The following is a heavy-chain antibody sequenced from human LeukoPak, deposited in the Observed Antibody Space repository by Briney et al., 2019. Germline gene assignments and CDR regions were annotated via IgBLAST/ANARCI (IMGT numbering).Heavy chain of an antibody. CDR1: GYTFTGYY. J-gene: IGHJ5*02. CDR2: INPNSGGT. V-gene: IGHV1-2*02. CDR3: ARDRGYCSSTSCYSRYNWFDP. Sequence: ASVKASCKASGYTFTGYYMHWVRQAPGQGLEWMGWINPNSGGTNYAQKFQGRVTMTRDTSISTAYMELSRLRSDDTAVYYCARDRGYCSSTSCYSRYNWFDPWGQGTLVTVSS. D-gene: IGHD2-2*01.